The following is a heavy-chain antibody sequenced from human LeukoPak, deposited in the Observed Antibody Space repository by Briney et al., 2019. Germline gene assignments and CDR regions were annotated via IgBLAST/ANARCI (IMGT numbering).Heavy chain of an antibody. Sequence: PGGSLRPSCAASGLTLSNAWMSWVRQAPGKGLEWIGEIYHSGSTNYNPSLKSRVTISVDKSKNQFSLKLSSVTAADTAVYYCGVLSWYSNGEVPWGQGTLVTVSS. V-gene: IGHV4-4*02. CDR1: GLTLSNAW. J-gene: IGHJ5*02. CDR3: GVLSWYSNGEVP. D-gene: IGHD6-13*01. CDR2: IYHSGST.